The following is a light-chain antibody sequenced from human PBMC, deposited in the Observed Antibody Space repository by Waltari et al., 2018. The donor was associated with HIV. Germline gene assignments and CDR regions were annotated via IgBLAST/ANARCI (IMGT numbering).Light chain of an antibody. CDR1: HNNTSRY. Sequence: VLTQSPGILSSSPGERATLSCRASHNNTSRYLAWYQQRPGQAPRLLIYNTFDRAAGSPDRFSGSGSGADFTLTISRLEPEDSAVYHCQQYDVSPTFGLGTKLEIK. CDR2: NTF. CDR3: QQYDVSPT. V-gene: IGKV3-20*01. J-gene: IGKJ2*01.